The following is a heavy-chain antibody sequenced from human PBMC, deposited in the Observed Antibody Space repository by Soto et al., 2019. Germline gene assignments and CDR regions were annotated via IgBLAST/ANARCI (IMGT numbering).Heavy chain of an antibody. CDR2: TYYRSKWYH. CDR3: GRLAGNSWIDY. J-gene: IGHJ4*02. V-gene: IGHV6-1*01. CDR1: GDSVSSNRAT. Sequence: QVQLQQSGPGLVKPSQTLSLTCAISGDSVSSNRATWNWFRQSPSRGLEWLGRTYYRSKWYHDYAVSLNGRGTINPDTSQNQFSLHLTSVTPEDTAVYYCGRLAGNSWIDYWGQGTLVTVSS. D-gene: IGHD6-13*01.